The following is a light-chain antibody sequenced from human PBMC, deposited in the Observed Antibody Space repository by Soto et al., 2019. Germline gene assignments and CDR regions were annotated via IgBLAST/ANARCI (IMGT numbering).Light chain of an antibody. CDR2: DAS. CDR3: QQRSDSIT. CDR1: HSVTTH. J-gene: IGKJ5*01. Sequence: EIVLTPSPDTLSLSPVERATLSCWASHSVTTHLAWFQQSPGQTPRLLIYDASTRAPGIPARFSGRGSGADFTLTISSLEPEDFAVYYCQQRSDSITFGQGTRLEIK. V-gene: IGKV3-11*01.